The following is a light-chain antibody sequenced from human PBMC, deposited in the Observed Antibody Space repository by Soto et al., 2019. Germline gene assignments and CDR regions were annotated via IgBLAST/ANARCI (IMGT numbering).Light chain of an antibody. V-gene: IGLV1-44*01. CDR3: AAWNGRLKAYV. CDR2: SNN. Sequence: QSVLTQPPSASGTPGQRVTISCSGSNSNIGRQSVHWYQQLPETAPRLLIDSNNERPSGVPDRFSGSKSGTPASLAISGLQSEDEADYYCAAWNGRLKAYVFGTGTKVTVL. CDR1: NSNIGRQS. J-gene: IGLJ1*01.